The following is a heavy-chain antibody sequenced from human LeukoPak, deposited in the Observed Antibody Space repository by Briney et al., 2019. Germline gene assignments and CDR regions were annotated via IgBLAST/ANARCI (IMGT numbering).Heavy chain of an antibody. Sequence: SVKVSCKASGGTFSSYAITWVRQAPGQGLEWMGGIIPIFGTANYAQKFQGRVTITADESTSTAYMELSGLTSEDTAVYYCARDLSTNTPMPANFWGQGTLVTVSS. D-gene: IGHD5-18*01. CDR2: IIPIFGTA. V-gene: IGHV1-69*13. CDR1: GGTFSSYA. J-gene: IGHJ4*02. CDR3: ARDLSTNTPMPANF.